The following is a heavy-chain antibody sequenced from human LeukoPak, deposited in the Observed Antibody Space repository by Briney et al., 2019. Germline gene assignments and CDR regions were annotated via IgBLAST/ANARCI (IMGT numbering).Heavy chain of an antibody. CDR2: INVNGGAM. D-gene: IGHD6-13*01. CDR1: GFSFKDYY. Sequence: PGGSLRLSCAASGFSFKDYYFSWIRQAPGKGLEWVSFINVNGGAMYYADFVKGRFTISRDNAKSSLYLEMNSLRVEDTAVYYSARGPRILAAGSYYFDYWGQGSLVTVSS. CDR3: ARGPRILAAGSYYFDY. J-gene: IGHJ4*02. V-gene: IGHV3-11*01.